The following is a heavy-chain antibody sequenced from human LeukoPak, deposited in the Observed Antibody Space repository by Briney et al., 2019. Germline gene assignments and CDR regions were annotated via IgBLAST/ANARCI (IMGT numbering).Heavy chain of an antibody. CDR2: IKEDGSEK. CDR3: ANGVRGAY. Sequence: GGSLRLSCAASGFTFSHYWMSWVRQAPGKGLEWVANIKEDGSEKRYVDSVKGRFTISRDNAKNSLYLQMNSLRAEDTAVYYCANGVRGAYWGQGTLVTVSS. CDR1: GFTFSHYW. V-gene: IGHV3-7*01. J-gene: IGHJ4*02. D-gene: IGHD3-10*01.